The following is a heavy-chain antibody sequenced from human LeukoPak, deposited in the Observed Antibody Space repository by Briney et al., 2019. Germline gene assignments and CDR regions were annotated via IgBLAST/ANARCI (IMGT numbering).Heavy chain of an antibody. J-gene: IGHJ5*02. Sequence: ASVKVSCKASGYTFTSYGISWVRQAPGQGLEWVGWISAYNGNTNYAQKLQGRVTMTTGTSTSTAYMELRSLRPDDTAVYYCARGGCSGGSCPNWFDPWGQGTLVTVSS. CDR2: ISAYNGNT. CDR1: GYTFTSYG. CDR3: ARGGCSGGSCPNWFDP. D-gene: IGHD2-15*01. V-gene: IGHV1-18*01.